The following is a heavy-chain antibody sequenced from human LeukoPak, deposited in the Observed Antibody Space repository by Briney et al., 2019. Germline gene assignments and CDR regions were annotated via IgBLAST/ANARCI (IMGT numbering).Heavy chain of an antibody. V-gene: IGHV3-23*01. CDR1: GFTFSSYA. Sequence: PGGSLRLSCAASGFTFSSYAMSWVRQAPGKGLEWVSAISGSGGSTYYADSVKGRFTISRDNSKDTLYLQMNSLRAEDTAVYYCANAGYSSSWYRWAGVAYWGQGTLVTVSS. CDR2: ISGSGGST. J-gene: IGHJ4*02. D-gene: IGHD6-13*01. CDR3: ANAGYSSSWYRWAGVAY.